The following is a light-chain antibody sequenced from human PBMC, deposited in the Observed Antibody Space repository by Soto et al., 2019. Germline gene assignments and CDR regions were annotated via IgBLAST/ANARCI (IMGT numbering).Light chain of an antibody. CDR2: ETS. Sequence: QSVLTQPASVSGSPGQSITISCTGTSSDVGTYTLVSWYQQHPHKAPKLMIYETSKRPSGVSNRFSGSKSGNTASLTISGLQAEDEADYYCCSFAGSSTYVFGTGTKVTVL. CDR3: CSFAGSSTYV. J-gene: IGLJ1*01. CDR1: SSDVGTYTL. V-gene: IGLV2-23*01.